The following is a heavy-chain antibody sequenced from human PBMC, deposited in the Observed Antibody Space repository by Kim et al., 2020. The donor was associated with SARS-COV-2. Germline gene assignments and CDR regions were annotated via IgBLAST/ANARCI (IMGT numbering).Heavy chain of an antibody. CDR2: INPNSGGT. J-gene: IGHJ4*02. CDR3: ARVPRSYQLTNYFDY. D-gene: IGHD2-2*01. CDR1: GYTFTGYY. V-gene: IGHV1-2*02. Sequence: ASVKVSCKASGYTFTGYYMHWVRQAPGQGLEWMGWINPNSGGTNYAQKFQGRVTMTRDTSISTAYMELSRLRSDDTAVYYCARVPRSYQLTNYFDYWGQGTLVTVSS.